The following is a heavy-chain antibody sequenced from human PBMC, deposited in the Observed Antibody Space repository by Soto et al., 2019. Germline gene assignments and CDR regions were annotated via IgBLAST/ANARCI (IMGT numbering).Heavy chain of an antibody. J-gene: IGHJ4*02. V-gene: IGHV3-23*01. CDR1: GFPFSSYA. CDR3: AKRYYYDSSGYLMFDY. D-gene: IGHD3-22*01. CDR2: ISGSGGST. Sequence: PGGSLRLSGAASGFPFSSYAMIWVRQAPGKGLEWVSAISGSGGSTYYADSVKGRFTISRDNSKNTLYLQMNSLRAEDTAVYYCAKRYYYDSSGYLMFDYWGQGTLVTVSS.